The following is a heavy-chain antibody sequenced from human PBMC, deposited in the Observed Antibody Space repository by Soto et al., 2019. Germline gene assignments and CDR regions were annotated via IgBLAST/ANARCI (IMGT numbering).Heavy chain of an antibody. D-gene: IGHD2-8*02. CDR3: GGGATGMAPFQH. Sequence: PGGSLILSCASSGFTFSDYFMTLIRQAPGKGLEWVSYISSSGSTIYYADSVKGRFTISGDNAKNSVYLQMNSLRAEDTAVYYCGGGATGMAPFQHWGQGTLVTVSS. CDR2: ISSSGSTI. V-gene: IGHV3-11*01. CDR1: GFTFSDYF. J-gene: IGHJ1*01.